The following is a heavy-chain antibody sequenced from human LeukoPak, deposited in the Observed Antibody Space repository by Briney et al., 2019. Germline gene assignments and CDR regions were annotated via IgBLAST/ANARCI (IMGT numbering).Heavy chain of an antibody. V-gene: IGHV3-48*04. J-gene: IGHJ4*02. Sequence: GGSLRLSCAASGLTFKNAWMSWVRQAPGKGLEWVSYISSSSSTIYYADSVKGRFTISRDNAKNSLYLQMNSLRAEDTAVYYCARDQGLVVRGVMGYWGQGTLVTVSS. D-gene: IGHD3-10*01. CDR1: GLTFKNAW. CDR3: ARDQGLVVRGVMGY. CDR2: ISSSSSTI.